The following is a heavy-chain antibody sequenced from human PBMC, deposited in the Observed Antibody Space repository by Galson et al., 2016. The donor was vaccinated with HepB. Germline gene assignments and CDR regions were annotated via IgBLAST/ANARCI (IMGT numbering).Heavy chain of an antibody. Sequence: QSGAEVKKPGESLRISCRGSGYRFTDYWITWVRQMPGKGLEWLGTIDPSGSYTSYNPSFQGHVTISADKSISTAYLQCSSLKASDTAMYYCVRHYNYGYAYWGQGALVTVSS. D-gene: IGHD5-18*01. CDR3: VRHYNYGYAY. J-gene: IGHJ4*02. V-gene: IGHV5-10-1*01. CDR2: IDPSGSYT. CDR1: GYRFTDYW.